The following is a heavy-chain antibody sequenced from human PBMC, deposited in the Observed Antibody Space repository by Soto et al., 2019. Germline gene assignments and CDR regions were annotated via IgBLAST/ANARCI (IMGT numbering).Heavy chain of an antibody. Sequence: GGSLRLSCAASGFTFDDYTMHWVRQAPGKGLEWVSLISWDGGSTYYADSVKGRFTISRDNSKNSLYLQMNSLRTEDTALYYCAKGLRLVGKNYYYYGMDVWGQGTTVTVSS. CDR2: ISWDGGST. CDR3: AKGLRLVGKNYYYYGMDV. V-gene: IGHV3-43*01. D-gene: IGHD3-3*01. CDR1: GFTFDDYT. J-gene: IGHJ6*02.